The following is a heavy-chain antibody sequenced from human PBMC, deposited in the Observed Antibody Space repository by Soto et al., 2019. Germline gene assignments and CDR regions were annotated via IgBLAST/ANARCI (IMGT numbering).Heavy chain of an antibody. CDR1: GGTFSSYA. CDR3: AREYYYGSGSYYFDY. D-gene: IGHD3-10*01. J-gene: IGHJ4*02. CDR2: IIPIFGTA. V-gene: IGHV1-69*13. Sequence: SVKVSCKASGGTFSSYAISWVRQAPGQGLEWMGGIIPIFGTANYAQKFQGRVTITADESTSTAYMELSSLRSEDTAVYYCAREYYYGSGSYYFDYWGQGTLVTVSS.